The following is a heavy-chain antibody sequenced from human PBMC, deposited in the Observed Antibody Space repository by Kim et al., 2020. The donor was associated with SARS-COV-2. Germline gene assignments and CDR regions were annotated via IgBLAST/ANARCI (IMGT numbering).Heavy chain of an antibody. Sequence: GGSLRLSCAASGFSFSRHDMRWVRQPAGKGLEWVSAIGRVDDTYYSDSATGRFTISREAVENSLYLHMNNLEAGDTAVYYCSRESNVMGDWQFIDYWGQG. CDR2: IGRVDDT. J-gene: IGHJ4*02. CDR1: GFSFSRHD. V-gene: IGHV3-13*04. CDR3: SRESNVMGDWQFIDY. D-gene: IGHD2-8*01.